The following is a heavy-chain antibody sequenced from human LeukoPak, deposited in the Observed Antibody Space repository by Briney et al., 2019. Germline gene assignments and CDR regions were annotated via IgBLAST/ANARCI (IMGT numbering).Heavy chain of an antibody. Sequence: SETLSLTCTVSGGSISSYYWSWIRQPPGKGLEWIGSIYYSGSTYYNPSLKSRVTISVDTSKNQFSLKLSSVTAADTAVYYCARETAVAGPYYFDYWGQGTLVTVSS. CDR1: GGSISSYY. D-gene: IGHD6-19*01. CDR2: IYYSGST. V-gene: IGHV4-39*07. J-gene: IGHJ4*02. CDR3: ARETAVAGPYYFDY.